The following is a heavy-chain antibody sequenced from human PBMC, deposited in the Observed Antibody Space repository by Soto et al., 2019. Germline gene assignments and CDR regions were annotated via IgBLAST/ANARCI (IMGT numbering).Heavy chain of an antibody. CDR2: IYYSGST. J-gene: IGHJ4*02. V-gene: IGHV4-30-4*01. Sequence: SETLSLTCTVSGGSISSGDYYWSWIRQPPGKGLEWIGYIYYSGSTYYNPSLKSRVTISVDTSKNQFSLKLSSVTAADTAVYYCARGGIVATICDYWGQGTLVTVSS. D-gene: IGHD5-12*01. CDR3: ARGGIVATICDY. CDR1: GGSISSGDYY.